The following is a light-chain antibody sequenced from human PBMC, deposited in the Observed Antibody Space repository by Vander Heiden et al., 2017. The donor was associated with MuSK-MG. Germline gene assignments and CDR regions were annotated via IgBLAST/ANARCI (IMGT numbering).Light chain of an antibody. Sequence: QSVLTQPPSVSGAPGHRVTISCTGSSANIGAHYDVNWYQLLPGAAPKVLIYGTSNRPSGVPDRFSGSRSGTSASLAITGLQAEDEADYYCQSYDSSLSGWVFGGGTKLTVL. V-gene: IGLV1-40*01. CDR2: GTS. CDR3: QSYDSSLSGWV. CDR1: SANIGAHYD. J-gene: IGLJ3*02.